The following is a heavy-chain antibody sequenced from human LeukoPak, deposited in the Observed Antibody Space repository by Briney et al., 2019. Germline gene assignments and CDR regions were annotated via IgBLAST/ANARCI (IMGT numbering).Heavy chain of an antibody. CDR3: AKGMGWVAAAAIDY. V-gene: IGHV3-23*01. D-gene: IGHD6-13*01. CDR2: ISGSGGST. CDR1: GFTFSSYA. J-gene: IGHJ4*02. Sequence: PGGSLRLSCAASGFTFSSYAMSWVRQAPGKGLEWVSAISGSGGSTYYADPVKGRFTISRDNSKNTLYLQMNSLRAEDTAVYYCAKGMGWVAAAAIDYWGQGTLVTVSS.